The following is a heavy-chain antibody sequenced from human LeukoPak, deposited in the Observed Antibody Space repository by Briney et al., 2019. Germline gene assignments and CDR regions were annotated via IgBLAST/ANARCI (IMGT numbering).Heavy chain of an antibody. Sequence: SQTLSLTCAISGDSVSSNSAAWNWIRQSPSRGLEWLGRTYYRSKWYNDYAVSVKSRITINPDTSKNQFSLQLNSVTPEDTAVYYCARIVVVITTRAYDAFDIWGQGTMVTVSS. CDR3: ARIVVVITTRAYDAFDI. V-gene: IGHV6-1*01. J-gene: IGHJ3*02. CDR2: TYYRSKWYN. D-gene: IGHD3-22*01. CDR1: GDSVSSNSAA.